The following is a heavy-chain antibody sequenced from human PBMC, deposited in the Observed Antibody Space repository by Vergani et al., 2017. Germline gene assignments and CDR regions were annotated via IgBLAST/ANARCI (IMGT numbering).Heavy chain of an antibody. Sequence: QVQLVQSGAEVKKPGSSVKVSCKASGGTFSSYAISWVRQAPGQGLEWMGRIIPIFGTANYAQKFQGRVTITADESTSTAYMELSSLRSEDTAGYYCARATGDLAYCGGDCPNPPDYWGQGTLVTVSS. CDR3: ARATGDLAYCGGDCPNPPDY. V-gene: IGHV1-69*18. CDR1: GGTFSSYA. CDR2: IIPIFGTA. D-gene: IGHD2-21*02. J-gene: IGHJ4*02.